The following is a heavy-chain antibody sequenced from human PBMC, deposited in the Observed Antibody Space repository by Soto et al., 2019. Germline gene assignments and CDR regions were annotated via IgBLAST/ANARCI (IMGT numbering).Heavy chain of an antibody. Sequence: ASVKVSCKASGGTFSSYAISWVRQAPGQGLEWMGGIIPIFGTANYAQKFQGRVTITADESTSTAYMELSSLRSEDTAVYYCARVSEDVDTAMVGGGWFDPWGQGTLVTVSS. CDR1: GGTFSSYA. CDR3: ARVSEDVDTAMVGGGWFDP. CDR2: IIPIFGTA. V-gene: IGHV1-69*13. D-gene: IGHD5-18*01. J-gene: IGHJ5*02.